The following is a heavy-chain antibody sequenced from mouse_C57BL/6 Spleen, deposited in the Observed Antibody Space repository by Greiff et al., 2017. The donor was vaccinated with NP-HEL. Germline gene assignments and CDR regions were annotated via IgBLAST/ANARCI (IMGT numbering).Heavy chain of an antibody. V-gene: IGHV1-39*01. J-gene: IGHJ2*01. CDR3: ARSIYYDYDGYFDY. Sequence: VQLQQSGPELVKPGASVKISCKASGYSFTDYNMNWVKQSNGKSLEWIGVINPNYGTTSYNQKFKGKATLTVDQSSSTAYMQLISLTSENSAVDYCARSIYYDYDGYFDYWGQGTTLTVSS. CDR2: INPNYGTT. CDR1: GYSFTDYN. D-gene: IGHD2-4*01.